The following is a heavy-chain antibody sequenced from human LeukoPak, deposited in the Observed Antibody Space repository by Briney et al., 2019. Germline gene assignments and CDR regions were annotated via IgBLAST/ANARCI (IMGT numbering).Heavy chain of an antibody. Sequence: GGSLRLSCAASGFTFNIYAIHWVRQAPGKGLEWVAVISYDGSNKYYADSVKGRFTISRDNSKNTLYLQMNSLRAEDTAVYYWAKIDPENNSSARDAWGQGTTV. J-gene: IGHJ6*02. CDR3: AKIDPENNSSARDA. CDR1: GFTFNIYA. CDR2: ISYDGSNK. V-gene: IGHV3-30-3*02. D-gene: IGHD4-23*01.